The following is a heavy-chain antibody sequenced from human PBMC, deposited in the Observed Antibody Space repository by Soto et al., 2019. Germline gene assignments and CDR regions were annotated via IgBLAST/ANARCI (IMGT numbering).Heavy chain of an antibody. J-gene: IGHJ4*02. CDR1: GFTFSSYT. D-gene: IGHD4-17*01. CDR2: ISHDGSHK. Sequence: GGSLRLSCAASGFTFSSYTIHWVRQAPGKGLEWVAVISHDGSHKYYAEFVKGRFAISRDNSKNTVYLQTNSLRAEDTAVYYCARAPAPDYGGVGDYWGQGTLVTVSS. V-gene: IGHV3-30*09. CDR3: ARAPAPDYGGVGDY.